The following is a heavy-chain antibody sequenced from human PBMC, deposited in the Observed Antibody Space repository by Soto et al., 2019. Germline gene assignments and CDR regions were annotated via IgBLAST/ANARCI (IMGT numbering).Heavy chain of an antibody. J-gene: IGHJ4*02. V-gene: IGHV3-23*01. CDR2: ISGSGGST. Sequence: GGSLRLSCAASGFTFSSYAMSWVRQAPGKGLEWVSAISGSGGSTYYADSVKGRFTISRDNSKNTLYLQMNSLRAEDTAVYYCAKDSIEYSSSSFYFDYWGQGTLVTVSS. CDR3: AKDSIEYSSSSFYFDY. D-gene: IGHD6-6*01. CDR1: GFTFSSYA.